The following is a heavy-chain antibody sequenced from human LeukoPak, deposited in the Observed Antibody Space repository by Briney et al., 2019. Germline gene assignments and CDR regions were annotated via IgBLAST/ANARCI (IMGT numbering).Heavy chain of an antibody. J-gene: IGHJ6*03. Sequence: SETLSLTCSVSGASITGYYWSWIRQPAGKGLEWIGRIYTSGSTDYNPSLRSRVTMSVDTSKKQFSLKLSSVTAADTAVYYCARLRRSYYYYYYYMDVWGKGTTVTISS. D-gene: IGHD3-10*01. CDR3: ARLRRSYYYYYYYMDV. V-gene: IGHV4-4*07. CDR1: GASITGYY. CDR2: IYTSGST.